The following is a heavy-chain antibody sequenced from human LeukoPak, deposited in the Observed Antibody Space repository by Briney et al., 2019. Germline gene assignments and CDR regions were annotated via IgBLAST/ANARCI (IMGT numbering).Heavy chain of an antibody. J-gene: IGHJ4*02. CDR2: ISYSGET. Sequence: SETLSLTCTVSGASMKSYYWSWIRQPPGKGLEWIGYISYSGETNNNPSLKSRVPISVDTSKNKFSLNLRSVTAEDTAVYYCARQPYMLGAYYFAYCDQGSLVT. V-gene: IGHV4-59*08. D-gene: IGHD1-26*01. CDR1: GASMKSYY. CDR3: ARQPYMLGAYYFAY.